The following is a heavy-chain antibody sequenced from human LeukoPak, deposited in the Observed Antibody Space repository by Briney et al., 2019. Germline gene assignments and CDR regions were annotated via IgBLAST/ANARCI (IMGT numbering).Heavy chain of an antibody. V-gene: IGHV4-59*12. J-gene: IGHJ4*02. Sequence: SETLSLTCTVSGGSISSYYWSWIRQPPGKGLEWIGYIYYSGSTNYNPSLKSRVTISVVTSKNQFSLKLSSVTAADTAVYYCASSNWAWVVVAWGQGTLVTVSA. CDR2: IYYSGST. CDR1: GGSISSYY. D-gene: IGHD2-21*01. CDR3: ASSNWAWVVVA.